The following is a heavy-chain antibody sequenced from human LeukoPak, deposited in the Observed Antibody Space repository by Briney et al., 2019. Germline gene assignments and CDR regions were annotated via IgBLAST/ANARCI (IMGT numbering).Heavy chain of an antibody. J-gene: IGHJ4*02. CDR2: INHSGST. Sequence: SETLPLTCAVYGGSFSGYYWSWIRQPPGKGLEWIGEINHSGSTNYNPSLKSRVTISVDTSKNQFSLKLSSVTAADTAVYYCARRIAAAGMYYWGQGTLVTVSS. CDR1: GGSFSGYY. CDR3: ARRIAAAGMYY. D-gene: IGHD6-13*01. V-gene: IGHV4-34*01.